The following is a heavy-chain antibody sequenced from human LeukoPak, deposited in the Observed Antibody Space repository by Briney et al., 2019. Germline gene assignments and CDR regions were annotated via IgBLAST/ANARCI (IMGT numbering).Heavy chain of an antibody. CDR2: IYYSGST. CDR1: GGYISSNSYY. J-gene: IGHJ5*02. V-gene: IGHV4-39*01. Sequence: PSETLSLTCTVSGGYISSNSYYWGWIRQPPGKGLKWFGSIYYSGSTYYNPSLKSRVTISVDTSKTQFSLKLKAVTAADTAVYYCARNMYYYGSRIYGVPNWFDPWGQGTLVTVSS. D-gene: IGHD3-10*01. CDR3: ARNMYYYGSRIYGVPNWFDP.